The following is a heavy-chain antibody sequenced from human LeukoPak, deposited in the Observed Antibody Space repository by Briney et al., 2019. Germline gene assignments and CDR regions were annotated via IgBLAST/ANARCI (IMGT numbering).Heavy chain of an antibody. Sequence: ASVKVSCKASGYTFTDYYMHWVRQAPGQGLEWMGWINCNSGDRKYAQEFQGRVTVTRDTSISTVYMELSRLTSDDTAVYYCARDPAAAAVPSDYWGQGTLVTVSS. V-gene: IGHV1-2*02. D-gene: IGHD6-13*01. CDR3: ARDPAAAAVPSDY. J-gene: IGHJ4*02. CDR1: GYTFTDYY. CDR2: INCNSGDR.